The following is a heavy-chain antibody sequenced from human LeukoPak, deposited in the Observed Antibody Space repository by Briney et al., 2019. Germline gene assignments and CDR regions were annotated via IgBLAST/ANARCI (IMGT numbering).Heavy chain of an antibody. CDR2: IQFDGTTE. D-gene: IGHD6-19*01. V-gene: IGHV3-30*02. Sequence: GGSLRLSCGASGFTLIDYNMHWVRQAPGKGLEYVAFIQFDGTTEYYTASVKGRFTMSRDKSKNTLYLQMNSLRGGDTAVYYCARGAAVALELWGQGTLVTVSS. J-gene: IGHJ4*02. CDR1: GFTLIDYN. CDR3: ARGAAVALEL.